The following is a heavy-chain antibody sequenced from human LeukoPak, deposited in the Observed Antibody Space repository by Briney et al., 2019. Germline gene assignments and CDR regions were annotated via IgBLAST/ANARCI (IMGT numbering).Heavy chain of an antibody. CDR3: ARAASVLGVRFYFDY. V-gene: IGHV1-2*02. CDR1: GDTFTGYY. D-gene: IGHD2-8*02. CDR2: INPNSGGT. Sequence: ASVKVSCKASGDTFTGYYMHWVRQAPGQGLEWMGWINPNSGGTNYAQKFQGRVTMTRDTSISTAYMELSRLRSDDTAVYYCARAASVLGVRFYFDYWGQGTLVTVSS. J-gene: IGHJ4*02.